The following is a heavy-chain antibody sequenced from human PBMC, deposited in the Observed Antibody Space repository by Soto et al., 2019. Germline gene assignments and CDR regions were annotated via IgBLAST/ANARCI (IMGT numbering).Heavy chain of an antibody. CDR2: INHSGST. V-gene: IGHV4-34*01. CDR3: ARSSSSWHTEYFQH. Sequence: SETLSLTCAVYGGSFSGYYWSWIRQPPGKGLEWIGEINHSGSTNYNPSLKSRVTISVDTSKNQFSLKLSSATAADTAVYYCARSSSSWHTEYFQHWGQGTLVTVSS. D-gene: IGHD6-13*01. J-gene: IGHJ1*01. CDR1: GGSFSGYY.